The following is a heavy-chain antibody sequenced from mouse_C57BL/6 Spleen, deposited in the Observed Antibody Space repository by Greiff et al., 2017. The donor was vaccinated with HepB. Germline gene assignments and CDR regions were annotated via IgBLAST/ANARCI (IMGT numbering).Heavy chain of an antibody. D-gene: IGHD2-12*01. Sequence: QVQLKQSGAELVRPGASVKLSCKASGYTFTDYYINWVKQRPGQGLEWIARIYPGSGNTYYNEKFKGKATLTAEKSSSTAYMQLSSLTSEDSAVYFCARYYSYFDYWGQGTTLTVSS. CDR3: ARYYSYFDY. V-gene: IGHV1-76*01. J-gene: IGHJ2*01. CDR2: IYPGSGNT. CDR1: GYTFTDYY.